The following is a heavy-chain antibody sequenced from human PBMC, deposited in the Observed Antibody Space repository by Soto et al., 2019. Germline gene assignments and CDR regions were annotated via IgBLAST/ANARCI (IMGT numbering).Heavy chain of an antibody. Sequence: SETLSLTCAVYGGSFSGYYWSWIRQPPGKGLEWIGEINHSGSTNYNPSLKSRVTISVDTSKNQFSLKLSSVTAADTAVYYCARGLTAAGSYNWFDPRGQGTLVTVSS. CDR1: GGSFSGYY. D-gene: IGHD6-13*01. V-gene: IGHV4-34*01. CDR2: INHSGST. CDR3: ARGLTAAGSYNWFDP. J-gene: IGHJ5*02.